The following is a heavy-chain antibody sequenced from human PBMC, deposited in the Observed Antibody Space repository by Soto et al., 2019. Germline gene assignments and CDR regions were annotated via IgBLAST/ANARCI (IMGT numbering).Heavy chain of an antibody. CDR2: IYYSGST. CDR3: ARGGVASGYSDY. D-gene: IGHD2-15*01. Sequence: SETMPLTCTVSDGSIRNGGYCWIWIRKHPGKGLEWIGYIYYSGSTYYNPSLKSRLTISVDTSKNQFSLNLRSVTDADTAVYYCARGGVASGYSDYWGKGTLVTAPQ. V-gene: IGHV4-31*03. J-gene: IGHJ4*02. CDR1: DGSIRNGGYC.